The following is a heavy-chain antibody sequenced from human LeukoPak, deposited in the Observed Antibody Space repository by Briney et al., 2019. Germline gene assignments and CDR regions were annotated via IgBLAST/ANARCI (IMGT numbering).Heavy chain of an antibody. Sequence: ASVKVSCKVSGYTLTELSMHWVRQAPGKGLEWMGGFDPEDGETIYAQKFQGRVTMTEDTSTDTAYMELSSLRSEDTAVYYCATGTYSSSWSYYYYYMDVWGKGTTVTVSS. J-gene: IGHJ6*03. CDR1: GYTLTELS. V-gene: IGHV1-24*01. CDR2: FDPEDGET. D-gene: IGHD6-13*01. CDR3: ATGTYSSSWSYYYYYMDV.